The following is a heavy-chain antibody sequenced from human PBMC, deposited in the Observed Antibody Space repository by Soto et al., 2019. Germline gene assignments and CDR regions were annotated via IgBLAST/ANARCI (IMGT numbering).Heavy chain of an antibody. CDR1: GGSITSGGYS. V-gene: IGHV4-31*02. D-gene: IGHD3-3*01. J-gene: IGHJ4*02. Sequence: QVQLQESGPGLVKPSQTLSLTCSVSGGSITSGGYSWTWIRHQPGKALQWIGYVFDSGKTYYNPSLKGRLTISVDTAQNLFSLELSSVTAADTAVYFCARGSGYYRNFDSWGQGTLVSVSS. CDR2: VFDSGKT. CDR3: ARGSGYYRNFDS.